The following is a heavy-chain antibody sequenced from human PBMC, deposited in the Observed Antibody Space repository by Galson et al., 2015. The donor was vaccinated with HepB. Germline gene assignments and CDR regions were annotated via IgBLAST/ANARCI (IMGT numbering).Heavy chain of an antibody. CDR3: ASNEGDSFGSYYFDY. Sequence: SVKVSCKASGYNFATFGINWVRQAPGQGLEWMGWISIYNDNTNYAQKFQGRFTISRDNSKNTLYLQMNSLRAEDTAVYYCASNEGDSFGSYYFDYWGQGTLGTVSS. J-gene: IGHJ4*02. D-gene: IGHD5-18*01. CDR2: ISIYNDNT. V-gene: IGHV1-18*01. CDR1: GYNFATFG.